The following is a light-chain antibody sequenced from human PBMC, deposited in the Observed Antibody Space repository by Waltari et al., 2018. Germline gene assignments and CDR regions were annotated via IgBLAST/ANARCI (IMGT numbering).Light chain of an antibody. CDR1: SGYSSNV. Sequence: LVLTPSPSASASLGASVKHTCTLSSGYSSNVIAWLQQQPGKGPRYLMKVNSDGSHRKGDDIPDRFSASKSGTECQLTISSLQSEDEADYFCQTGGHGTWVFGGGTKLTVL. J-gene: IGLJ3*02. CDR3: QTGGHGTWV. CDR2: VNSDGSH. V-gene: IGLV4-69*01.